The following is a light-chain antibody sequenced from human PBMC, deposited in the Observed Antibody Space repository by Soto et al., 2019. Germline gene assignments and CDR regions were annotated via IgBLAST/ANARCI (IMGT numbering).Light chain of an antibody. Sequence: ETVLTQSPGTLSLSPGERATVSCRASQSVGGSSLAWYQQRPGQAPRLLIYDASSRATGIPDRSSGSGSGTDFTLTISRLEPEDFAVYYCQQYGTSITFGPGTNVDIK. CDR2: DAS. CDR1: QSVGGSS. CDR3: QQYGTSIT. J-gene: IGKJ3*01. V-gene: IGKV3-20*01.